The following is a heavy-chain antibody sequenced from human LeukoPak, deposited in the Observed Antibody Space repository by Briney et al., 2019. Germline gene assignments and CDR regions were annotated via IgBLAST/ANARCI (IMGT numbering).Heavy chain of an antibody. CDR3: ARGPLGSEEWEYYYYYMDV. J-gene: IGHJ6*03. CDR2: ISSSTNTI. V-gene: IGHV3-48*01. D-gene: IGHD1-26*01. Sequence: GGSLRLSCAASGFTFSSYSMNWVRQAPGKGLEWLSYISSSTNTIYYADSVKGRFTISRDNSKNTLYLQMNSLRAEDTAVYYCARGPLGSEEWEYYYYYMDVWGKGTTVTVSS. CDR1: GFTFSSYS.